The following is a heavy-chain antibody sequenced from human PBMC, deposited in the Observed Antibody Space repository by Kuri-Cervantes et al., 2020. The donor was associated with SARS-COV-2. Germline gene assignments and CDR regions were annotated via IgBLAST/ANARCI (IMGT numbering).Heavy chain of an antibody. V-gene: IGHV1-69*13. J-gene: IGHJ5*02. D-gene: IGHD2-21*01. Sequence: SVKVSCKASGGTFSSYAISWVRQAPGQGLEWMGGIIPIFGTANYAQKFQGRVTITADESTSTAYMELSSLRSEDTAVYYCAVAYCSDENCPPWGPGTLVTVSS. CDR2: IIPIFGTA. CDR3: AVAYCSDENCPP. CDR1: GGTFSSYA.